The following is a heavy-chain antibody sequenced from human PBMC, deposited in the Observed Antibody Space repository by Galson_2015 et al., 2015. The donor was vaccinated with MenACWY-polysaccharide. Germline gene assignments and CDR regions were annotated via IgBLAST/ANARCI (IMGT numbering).Heavy chain of an antibody. CDR1: GSTFSNYW. CDR2: IKKDGSEK. V-gene: IGHV3-7*01. Sequence: SLRLSCAASGSTFSNYWMSWVRQAPGKGLEWVANIKKDGSEKYCVDSVEGRFTISRDNGRSSLYLQMNGLRAEDTAVYYCARGHYGMDVWGQGTTVTVS. J-gene: IGHJ6*02. CDR3: ARGHYGMDV.